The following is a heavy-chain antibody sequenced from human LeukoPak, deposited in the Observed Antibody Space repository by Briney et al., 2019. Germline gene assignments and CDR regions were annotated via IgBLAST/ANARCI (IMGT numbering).Heavy chain of an antibody. CDR1: GFTFSSYA. CDR2: ISYDGSNK. J-gene: IGHJ6*02. D-gene: IGHD1-26*01. Sequence: PGRSLRLSCAASGFTFSSYAMHWVRQAPGKGLEWVAVISYDGSNKYYADSVKGRFTISRDNSKNTLYLQMSSLRAEDTAVYYCARDDHSGRYYYYGMDVWGQGTTVTVSS. CDR3: ARDDHSGRYYYYGMDV. V-gene: IGHV3-30*04.